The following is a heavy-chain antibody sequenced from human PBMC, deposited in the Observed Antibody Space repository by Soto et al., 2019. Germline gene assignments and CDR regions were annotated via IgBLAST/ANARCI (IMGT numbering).Heavy chain of an antibody. D-gene: IGHD5-18*01. CDR3: ARGGYSYGRGYYYYGMDV. V-gene: IGHV1-8*01. CDR2: MNPNSGNT. J-gene: IGHJ6*02. CDR1: GYTLTSYD. Sequence: ASVKVSCKASGYTLTSYDINWVRQATGQGLEWMGWMNPNSGNTGYAQKFQGRVTMTRNTSISTAYMELSSLRSEDTAVYYCARGGYSYGRGYYYYGMDVWGQGTTVTVSS.